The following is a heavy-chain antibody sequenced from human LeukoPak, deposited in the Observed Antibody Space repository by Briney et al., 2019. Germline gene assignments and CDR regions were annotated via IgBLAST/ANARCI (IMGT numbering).Heavy chain of an antibody. V-gene: IGHV1-24*01. D-gene: IGHD6-19*01. Sequence: ASVKVSCKVSGYTLTELSMHWVRQAPGKGLEWMGGFDPEDGVIIYAQKFQGRVTMTEDTSTDTAYMELSSLRSEDTAVYYCATRTILAVAGTFLDWGQGTLVTVSS. CDR2: FDPEDGVI. CDR3: ATRTILAVAGTFLD. J-gene: IGHJ4*02. CDR1: GYTLTELS.